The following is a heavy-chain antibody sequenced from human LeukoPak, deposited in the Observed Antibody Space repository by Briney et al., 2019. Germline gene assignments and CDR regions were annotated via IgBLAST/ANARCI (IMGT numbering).Heavy chain of an antibody. D-gene: IGHD2-21*02. J-gene: IGHJ4*02. CDR2: IHYSGAT. CDR1: GGSISYDY. CDR3: ATLRGASTAVFDF. Sequence: SETLSLTCTVSGGSISYDYWSWIRQSPGKRLEWIGYIHYSGATNYSPSLKSRVTISVDTSKNQFSLKLSSVTAADTALYYCATLRGASTAVFDFWGQGILVTVSS. V-gene: IGHV4-59*08.